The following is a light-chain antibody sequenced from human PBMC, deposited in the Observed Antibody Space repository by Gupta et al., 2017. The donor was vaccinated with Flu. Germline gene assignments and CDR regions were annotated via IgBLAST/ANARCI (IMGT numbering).Light chain of an antibody. CDR3: QQYGNSPQT. V-gene: IGKV3-20*01. CDR2: SAS. J-gene: IGKJ1*01. CDR1: QSVSDSH. Sequence: GTLSLSPGERATLSCRAGQSVSDSHLAWYQQQPGQAPRLLIYSASRRATGIPDRFSGSGSGTDFTLTISRLEPEDFAMYYCQQYGNSPQTFGQGTKVEIK.